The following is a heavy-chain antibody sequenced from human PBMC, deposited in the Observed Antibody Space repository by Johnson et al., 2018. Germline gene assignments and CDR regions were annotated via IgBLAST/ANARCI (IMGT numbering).Heavy chain of an antibody. Sequence: VQLVESGGDLVQPGGSRRLSCAASGFSFSDYWMTWVRQVAGKGLEWVANIKEDGSDKAYVDSVKGRFTISRDNGKNSLYLQMNSLRVEDTGVYYCARSPDSGNNIWFDPWGQGTLVTVSS. CDR3: ARSPDSGNNIWFDP. CDR1: GFSFSDYW. V-gene: IGHV3-7*01. J-gene: IGHJ5*02. D-gene: IGHD3-10*01. CDR2: IKEDGSDK.